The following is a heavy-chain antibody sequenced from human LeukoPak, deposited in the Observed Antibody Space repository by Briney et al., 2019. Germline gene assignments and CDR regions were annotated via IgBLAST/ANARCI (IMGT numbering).Heavy chain of an antibody. V-gene: IGHV3-30*18. D-gene: IGHD2-8*01. Sequence: GRSLRLSCAASGFTFSSYGMHWVRQAPGKGLEWVAVISYDGSNKYYADSVKGRFTISRDNSKNTLYLQMNSLRAEDTAVYYCAKDGGNGVWSSLEYYFDYWGQGTLVTVSS. CDR3: AKDGGNGVWSSLEYYFDY. J-gene: IGHJ4*02. CDR1: GFTFSSYG. CDR2: ISYDGSNK.